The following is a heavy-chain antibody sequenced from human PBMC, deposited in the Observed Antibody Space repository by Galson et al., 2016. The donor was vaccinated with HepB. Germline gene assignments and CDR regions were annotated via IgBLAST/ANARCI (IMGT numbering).Heavy chain of an antibody. CDR2: ISAGGGST. J-gene: IGHJ4*02. D-gene: IGHD2-15*01. CDR3: AKDGGYCSDATCYYRNS. V-gene: IGHV3-23*01. Sequence: SLRLSCAASGFTFNSYAMHWVRQAPGKGLEWVSGISAGGGSTYYADSVKGRFTISRDNSKNTLFVQMKSLRADDTAVYYCAKDGGYCSDATCYYRNSWGQGTLVTVSS. CDR1: GFTFNSYA.